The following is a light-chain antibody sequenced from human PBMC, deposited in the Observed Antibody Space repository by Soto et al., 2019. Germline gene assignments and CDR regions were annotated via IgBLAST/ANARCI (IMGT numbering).Light chain of an antibody. CDR3: QHRSVWPVS. J-gene: IGKJ5*01. CDR2: GAS. Sequence: TNSPATLSVAPGERVTFSCRASQGVSRKLAWYQHKPGQAPRLLISGASTGATGIPARFSGSGSGTDFTLTISSLEPEDFAVYYCQHRSVWPVSFGQGTRLEIK. V-gene: IGKV3-11*01. CDR1: QGVSRK.